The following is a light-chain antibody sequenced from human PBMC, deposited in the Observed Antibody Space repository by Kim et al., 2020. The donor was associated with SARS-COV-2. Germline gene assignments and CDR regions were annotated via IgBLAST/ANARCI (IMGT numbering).Light chain of an antibody. CDR2: YDT. V-gene: IGLV3-21*04. Sequence: VAAGKKARSTCGGDNSGSTSVHWYQQKPDRAPVVVIYYDTGRPSGVPERFSGSNAGDTATLPISRVEAGDEADYYCQVWDRSTNRVFGGGTKLTVL. CDR3: QVWDRSTNRV. J-gene: IGLJ3*02. CDR1: NSGSTS.